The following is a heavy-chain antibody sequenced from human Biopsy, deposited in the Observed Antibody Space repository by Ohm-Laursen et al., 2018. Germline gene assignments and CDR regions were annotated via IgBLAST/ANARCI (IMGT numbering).Heavy chain of an antibody. V-gene: IGHV1-46*01. CDR1: GYSFTSYY. CDR2: ISPSGSTA. D-gene: IGHD6-19*01. J-gene: IGHJ4*02. CDR3: ARNTGWYGDLYYFDY. Sequence: ASVKVSCKASGYSFTSYYMHWVRQAPGQGLEWMGMISPSGSTASYPQIFQGRVTMTRDTSKSTVYMELSSLRSADTAVYFCARNTGWYGDLYYFDYWGQGTLVTVSS.